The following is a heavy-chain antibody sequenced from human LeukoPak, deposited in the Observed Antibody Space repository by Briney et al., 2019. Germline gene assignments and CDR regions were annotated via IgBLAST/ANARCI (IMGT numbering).Heavy chain of an antibody. Sequence: PTGGSLRLSCVASGFTFSSSWMNWVRQAPGKGLEWVANIKYDGSEEYYVDSVKGRFAISRDNAQNSLYLQVNNLRAEDTAVYYCARDVYRSFDYWGQGTLVTVSS. D-gene: IGHD5/OR15-5a*01. V-gene: IGHV3-7*01. J-gene: IGHJ4*02. CDR1: GFTFSSSW. CDR3: ARDVYRSFDY. CDR2: IKYDGSEE.